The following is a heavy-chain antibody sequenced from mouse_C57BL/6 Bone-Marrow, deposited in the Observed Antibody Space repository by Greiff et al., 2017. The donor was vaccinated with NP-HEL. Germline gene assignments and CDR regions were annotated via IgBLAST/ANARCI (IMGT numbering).Heavy chain of an antibody. CDR1: GFTFSDYG. V-gene: IGHV5-15*01. Sequence: DVKLVESGGGLVQPGGSLKLSCAASGFTFSDYGMAWVRQAPRKGPEWVAFISNLAYSIYYADTVTGRFTLSRENAKNTLYLEMSSLRSEDTAMYYCARLHYYGSSYAMDYWGQGTSVTVSS. D-gene: IGHD1-1*01. J-gene: IGHJ4*01. CDR3: ARLHYYGSSYAMDY. CDR2: ISNLAYSI.